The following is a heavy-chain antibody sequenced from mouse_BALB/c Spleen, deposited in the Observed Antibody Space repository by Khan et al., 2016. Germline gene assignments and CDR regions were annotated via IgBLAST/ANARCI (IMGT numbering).Heavy chain of an antibody. J-gene: IGHJ4*01. Sequence: EVQLLESGGGLVQPGGSLNLSCAASGFDFSGYWMSWVRQAPGHGLDWIGDISPDSSTINYTPSLKDTFIISRDHAKNTLYLQMNKVRSEDTALCYCARPVYTRAMDVWGQGTSVTGSS. CDR1: GFDFSGYW. CDR3: ARPVYTRAMDV. V-gene: IGHV4-1*02. CDR2: ISPDSSTI.